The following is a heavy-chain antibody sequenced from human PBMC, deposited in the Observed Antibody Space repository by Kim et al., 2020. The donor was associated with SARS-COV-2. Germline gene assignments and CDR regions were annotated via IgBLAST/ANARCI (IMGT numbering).Heavy chain of an antibody. J-gene: IGHJ4*02. Sequence: GRSLRLSCEMSGFKFERFAVHWVRQPPGKGLEWVSGLSLDSDRIGYADSVKGRFTVSRDKAKDTLYRQMDSLRIEDTAFYYCTRDLVPGGADYWGQGTLVTVSS. D-gene: IGHD6-6*01. CDR2: LSLDSDRI. V-gene: IGHV3-9*01. CDR1: GFKFERFA. CDR3: TRDLVPGGADY.